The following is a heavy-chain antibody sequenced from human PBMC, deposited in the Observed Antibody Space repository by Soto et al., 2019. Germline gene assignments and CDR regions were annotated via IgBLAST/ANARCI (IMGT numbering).Heavy chain of an antibody. D-gene: IGHD5-12*01. V-gene: IGHV3-11*01. J-gene: IGHJ4*02. CDR3: ARDPQRRDGYNFDS. CDR2: ITTGGETT. CDR1: GFIFTDYS. Sequence: KPGGSLRLSCAASGFIFTDYSMAWIRQAPGKGLEWISYITTGGETTLYAASVEGRFTISRDNAKKALFLQMNSLGADDTAVYFCARDPQRRDGYNFDSWGQGTLVTVSS.